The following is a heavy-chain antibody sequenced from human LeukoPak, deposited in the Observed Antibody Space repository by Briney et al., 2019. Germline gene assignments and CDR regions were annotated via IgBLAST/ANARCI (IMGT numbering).Heavy chain of an antibody. CDR1: GFTFSSYW. Sequence: GGSLRLSCAASGFTFSSYWMSWFRQAPGKGLEWVANIKQDGSEKYYVDSVKGRFTISRDNAKNSLYLQMNSLRAEDTAVYYCARSYYDILTGYYDYWGQGTLDTVSS. V-gene: IGHV3-7*01. CDR2: IKQDGSEK. J-gene: IGHJ4*02. D-gene: IGHD3-9*01. CDR3: ARSYYDILTGYYDY.